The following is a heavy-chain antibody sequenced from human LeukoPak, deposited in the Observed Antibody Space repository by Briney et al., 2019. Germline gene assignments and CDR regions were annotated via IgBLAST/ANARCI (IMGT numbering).Heavy chain of an antibody. CDR3: ARGVVPAAIYDY. J-gene: IGHJ4*02. CDR2: IYYSGST. Sequence: SETLSLTCTVSGGSISSHYWSWIRQPPGKGLEWIGYIYYSGSTNYNPSLKSRVTISVDTSKNQFSLKLSSVTAADTAVYYCARGVVPAAIYDYWGQGTLVTVSS. D-gene: IGHD2-2*02. V-gene: IGHV4-59*11. CDR1: GGSISSHY.